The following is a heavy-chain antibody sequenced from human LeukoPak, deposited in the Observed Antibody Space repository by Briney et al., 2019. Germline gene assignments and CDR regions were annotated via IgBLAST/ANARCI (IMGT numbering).Heavy chain of an antibody. D-gene: IGHD5-18*01. CDR2: INHSGST. J-gene: IGHJ4*02. CDR1: GGSFSGYY. CDR3: ARGRGYSYGYFFDY. Sequence: SETLSLTCAVYGGSFSGYYWSWIRQPPGKGLEWIGEINHSGSTNYNPSLKSRVTISVDTSKNQFSLKLSSVTAADTAVYYCARGRGYSYGYFFDYWGQGTLVTVSS. V-gene: IGHV4-34*01.